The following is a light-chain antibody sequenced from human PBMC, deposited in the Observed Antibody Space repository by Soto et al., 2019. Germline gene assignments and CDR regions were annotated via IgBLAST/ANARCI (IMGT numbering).Light chain of an antibody. CDR2: EVR. Sequence: QSALTQAASVSGSPGQSITISCTGTSSDIGGYDYVSWYQHHPGKAPRLMIYEVRNRPSGVSNRFSGSKSGNTASLTISGLQTEDEADYYCSSYTSNNSPVFGTGTKVTV. V-gene: IGLV2-14*01. J-gene: IGLJ1*01. CDR3: SSYTSNNSPV. CDR1: SSDIGGYDY.